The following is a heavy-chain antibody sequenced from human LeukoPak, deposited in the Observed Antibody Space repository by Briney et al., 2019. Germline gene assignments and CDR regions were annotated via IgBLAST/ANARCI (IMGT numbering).Heavy chain of an antibody. D-gene: IGHD1-26*01. V-gene: IGHV1-2*02. J-gene: IGHJ4*02. Sequence: ASVKVSCKASGYTFTGYYIHWVRQAPGQGLDWMGWLTPNSGGANYAQKFQGRVTLTRDTSISTAYMELTRLTSDDTAVYYCARASIVGATPDYWGQGTLVSVSS. CDR2: LTPNSGGA. CDR3: ARASIVGATPDY. CDR1: GYTFTGYY.